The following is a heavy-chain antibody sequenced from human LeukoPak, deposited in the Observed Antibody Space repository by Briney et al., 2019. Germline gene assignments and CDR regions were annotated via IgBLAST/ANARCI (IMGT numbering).Heavy chain of an antibody. Sequence: PSQTLSLTCAISGDSVSSNSAAWTWLTQSPSRGLEWLVRAYYWSNWTFDYAPSLNSRLLIYPDTSRNEFPLQLNSVTPEDTAIYYCPRCLHDYGCLGYFDYWGQGTLVTVSS. J-gene: IGHJ4*02. CDR2: AYYWSNWTF. CDR1: GDSVSSNSAA. V-gene: IGHV6-1*01. D-gene: IGHD4/OR15-4a*01. CDR3: PRCLHDYGCLGYFDY.